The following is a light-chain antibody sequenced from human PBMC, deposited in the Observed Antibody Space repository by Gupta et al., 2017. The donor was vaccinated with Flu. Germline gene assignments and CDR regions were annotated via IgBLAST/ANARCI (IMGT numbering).Light chain of an antibody. CDR1: SSDIGRYNF. Sequence: TSSDIGRYNFVSWYQHHPHKAPKLIIFDVTKRPSGVPNRFSGSKSGSTASLTISGLQPDDEAEYFCCSSAGTNIWVFGGGTTLTVL. CDR3: CSSAGTNIWV. J-gene: IGLJ3*02. CDR2: DVT. V-gene: IGLV2-11*01.